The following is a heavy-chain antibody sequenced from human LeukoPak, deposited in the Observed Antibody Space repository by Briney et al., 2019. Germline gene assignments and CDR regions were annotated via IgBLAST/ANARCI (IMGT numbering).Heavy chain of an antibody. CDR1: GFTFSNHW. J-gene: IGHJ4*02. CDR2: MNVDGSDK. CDR3: TRGDGRGRSDGAI. Sequence: GGSLRLSCGASGFTFSNHWMGWVRQAPEDGLEWVAIMNVDGSDKYHLDSVKGRFTISRDNAKNTLYLQMNSLRVEDTALYYCTRGDGRGRSDGAIWGPGTLVTVSS. V-gene: IGHV3-7*01. D-gene: IGHD5-18*01.